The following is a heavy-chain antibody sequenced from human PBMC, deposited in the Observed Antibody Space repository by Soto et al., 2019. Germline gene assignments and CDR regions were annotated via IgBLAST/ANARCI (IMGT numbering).Heavy chain of an antibody. J-gene: IGHJ4*02. CDR1: GGTFSSSA. CDR3: AKDEKYSSSWYIGF. D-gene: IGHD6-13*01. V-gene: IGHV1-69*01. Sequence: QVQLVQSGTEVKKPGSSVKVSCKASGGTFSSSAINWVRQAPGQGLEWMGGIVPLIGSANYAPKFQGRVTITADESTNTAYMELSNLRSEDTAIYYCAKDEKYSSSWYIGFWGQGTLVTVSS. CDR2: IVPLIGSA.